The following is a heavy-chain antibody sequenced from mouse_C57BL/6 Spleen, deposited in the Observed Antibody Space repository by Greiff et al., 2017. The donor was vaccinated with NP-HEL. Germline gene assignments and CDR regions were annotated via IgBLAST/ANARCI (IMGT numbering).Heavy chain of an antibody. J-gene: IGHJ4*01. Sequence: EVQLQQSGPELVKPGASVKISCKASGYTFTDYYMNWVKQSHGKSLEWIGDINPNNGGTSYNQKFKCKDTLTVDKSSSTAYMELRSLTSEDSAGYYCARYYAMDYWGQGTSVTVSS. V-gene: IGHV1-26*01. CDR2: INPNNGGT. CDR3: ARYYAMDY. CDR1: GYTFTDYY.